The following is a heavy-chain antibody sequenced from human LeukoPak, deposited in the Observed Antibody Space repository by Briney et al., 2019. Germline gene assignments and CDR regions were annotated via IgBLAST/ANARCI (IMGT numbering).Heavy chain of an antibody. V-gene: IGHV3-30*03. CDR2: ILDDGSNE. Sequence: GGSLRLSCAASGFTFSNYGMHWVRQAPGKGLEWVAVILDDGSNEYYADSVKGRFTISRDNSKNTLSLQMNSLRAEDTAVYYCARDSLDYWGQGTLVTVFS. CDR3: ARDSLDY. J-gene: IGHJ4*02. CDR1: GFTFSNYG.